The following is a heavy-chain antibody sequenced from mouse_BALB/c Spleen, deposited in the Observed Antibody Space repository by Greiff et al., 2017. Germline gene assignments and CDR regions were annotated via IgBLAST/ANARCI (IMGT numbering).Heavy chain of an antibody. J-gene: IGHJ2*01. V-gene: IGHV3-6*02. D-gene: IGHD2-2*01. CDR3: ARAGGYDLDY. Sequence: EVKLQESGPGLVKPSQSLSLTCSVTGYSITSGYYWNWIRQFPGNKLEWMGYISYDGSNNYNPSLKNRISITRDTSKNQFFLKLNSVTTEDTATYYCARAGGYDLDYWGQGTTLTVSS. CDR1: GYSITSGYY. CDR2: ISYDGSN.